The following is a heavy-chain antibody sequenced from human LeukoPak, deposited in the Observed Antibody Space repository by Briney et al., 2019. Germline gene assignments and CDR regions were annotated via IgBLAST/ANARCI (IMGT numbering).Heavy chain of an antibody. V-gene: IGHV3-74*01. CDR3: ARRSVAGGFFDY. CDR2: INSDESDT. CDR1: GFTFSSYW. Sequence: GGSLRLSCAAPGFTFSSYWMHWVRQAPGKGLVWVSRINSDESDTNYADSVKGRFTISRDNAKNMLYLQMNSLRAEDTALYYCARRSVAGGFFDYWGQGTLVTVSS. J-gene: IGHJ4*02. D-gene: IGHD6-19*01.